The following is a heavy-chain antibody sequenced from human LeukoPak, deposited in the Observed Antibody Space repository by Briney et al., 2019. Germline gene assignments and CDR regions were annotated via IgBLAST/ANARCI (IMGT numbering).Heavy chain of an antibody. J-gene: IGHJ4*02. D-gene: IGHD1-26*01. CDR3: ARHWDKFDY. V-gene: IGHV4-39*01. Sequence: PSETLSLTCTVSGGSISSSSYYWGWVRQPPGKGLEWIVSVYYSGSTYYNPSLQSRVTISVDTSKNQFSLKVSSVTAADTAVYYCARHWDKFDYWGQGTLVTVSS. CDR1: GGSISSSSYY. CDR2: VYYSGST.